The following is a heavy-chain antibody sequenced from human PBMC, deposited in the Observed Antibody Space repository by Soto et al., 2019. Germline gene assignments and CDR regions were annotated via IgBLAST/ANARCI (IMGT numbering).Heavy chain of an antibody. J-gene: IGHJ4*02. Sequence: GGSLRLSCAASGFTFSSYAMSWVRQAPGKGLEWVSAISGSGGSTYYADSVKGRFTISRDNSKNTLYLQMNSLRAEDTAVYYCAKGRGYSSSWYVDYWGQGTLVTVSS. V-gene: IGHV3-23*01. CDR2: ISGSGGST. CDR1: GFTFSSYA. CDR3: AKGRGYSSSWYVDY. D-gene: IGHD6-13*01.